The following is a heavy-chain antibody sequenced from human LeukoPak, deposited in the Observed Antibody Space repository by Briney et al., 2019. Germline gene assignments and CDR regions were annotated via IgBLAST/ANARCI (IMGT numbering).Heavy chain of an antibody. Sequence: PGGSLRLSCAASGFIFSNYWMSWLRQAPGKGLEWVANIKPDGSETNYVDSLKGRFTISRDNAKNSVYLQMNRLRAGDTAVYYCAGPPQAGPFDYWGQGVLVSVSS. CDR3: AGPPQAGPFDY. J-gene: IGHJ4*02. CDR1: GFIFSNYW. D-gene: IGHD6-19*01. V-gene: IGHV3-7*01. CDR2: IKPDGSET.